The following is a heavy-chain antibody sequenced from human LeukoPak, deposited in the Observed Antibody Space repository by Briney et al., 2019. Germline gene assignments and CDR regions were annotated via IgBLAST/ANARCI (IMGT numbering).Heavy chain of an antibody. V-gene: IGHV1-2*04. CDR2: INLHTGGA. D-gene: IGHD2-8*01. CDR1: GYTFTDYF. CDR3: ARDFLGRTNGGSNYFGMDV. J-gene: IGHJ6*02. Sequence: SVKVSCKSSGYTFTDYFLHWVRQAPGQGLEWMGCINLHTGGAHYAQKFQDWVSLTRDTSIDTAFMELSSLRSDATAIYYCARDFLGRTNGGSNYFGMDVWGQGTTVTVSS.